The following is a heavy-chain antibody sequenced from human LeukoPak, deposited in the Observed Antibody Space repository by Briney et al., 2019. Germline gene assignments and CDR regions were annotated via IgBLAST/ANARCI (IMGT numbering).Heavy chain of an antibody. Sequence: PSETLSLTCTVSGGSISSYYWSWIRQPPGKGLEWIGSIYYSGSTYYNPSLKSRVTISVDTSKNQFSLKLSSVTAADTAVYYCARQPSITIFGVVITTSGYYFDYWGQGTLVTVSS. J-gene: IGHJ4*02. D-gene: IGHD3-3*01. CDR1: GGSISSYY. CDR2: IYYSGST. V-gene: IGHV4-39*01. CDR3: ARQPSITIFGVVITTSGYYFDY.